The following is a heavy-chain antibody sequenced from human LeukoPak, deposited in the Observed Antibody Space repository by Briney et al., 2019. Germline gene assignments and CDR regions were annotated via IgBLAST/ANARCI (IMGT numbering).Heavy chain of an antibody. V-gene: IGHV3-11*04. Sequence: PGGSLRLSCAASGFTFSDYYMSWIRQAPGKGLEWVSYISSSGSTIYYADSVKGRFTISRDNAKNSLNLQMNSLRAEDTAVYYCARDRFYDSSGYYYGYWGQGTLVTVSS. CDR1: GFTFSDYY. D-gene: IGHD3-22*01. CDR2: ISSSGSTI. J-gene: IGHJ4*02. CDR3: ARDRFYDSSGYYYGY.